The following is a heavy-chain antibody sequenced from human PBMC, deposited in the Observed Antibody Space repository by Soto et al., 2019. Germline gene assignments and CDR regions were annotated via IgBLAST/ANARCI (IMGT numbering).Heavy chain of an antibody. D-gene: IGHD2-2*01. J-gene: IGHJ5*02. V-gene: IGHV3-23*01. Sequence: GGSLRLSCAASGFTFGSYVMSWIRHAPGKGLEWVSAISGSGGSTYYADSVKGRFTISRDNSKNTLYLQMNSLRAEDTAVYYCAKGSSVSDIVVVPAANDWFDPWGQGTLVTVSS. CDR3: AKGSSVSDIVVVPAANDWFDP. CDR2: ISGSGGST. CDR1: GFTFGSYV.